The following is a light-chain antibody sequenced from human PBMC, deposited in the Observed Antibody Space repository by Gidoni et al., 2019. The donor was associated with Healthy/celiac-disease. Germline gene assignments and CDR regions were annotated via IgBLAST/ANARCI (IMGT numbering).Light chain of an antibody. Sequence: VLTQSPGTLSLSPGERATLSCMASQSVGSSYLAWYQQKPGQAPRLLIYGASSRATGIPDRFSGSGSGTDFTLTISRLEPENFAVYYCQQYGSSSWTFGQGTKVEIK. CDR2: GAS. CDR1: QSVGSSY. J-gene: IGKJ1*01. CDR3: QQYGSSSWT. V-gene: IGKV3-20*01.